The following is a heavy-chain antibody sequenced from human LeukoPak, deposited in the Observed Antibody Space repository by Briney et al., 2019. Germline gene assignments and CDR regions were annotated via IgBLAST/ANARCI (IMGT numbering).Heavy chain of an antibody. CDR3: ARDPSGSLAYYYYYYGMDV. CDR2: ISAYNGNT. V-gene: IGHV1-18*01. CDR1: GYTFTSYG. Sequence: ASVKVSCKASGYTFTSYGISWVRQAPGQGLEWMGWISAYNGNTNYAQKLQGRVTMTTDTSTSTAYMELRSLRSDGTAVYYCARDPSGSLAYYYYYYGMDVWGQGTTVSVSS. D-gene: IGHD1-26*01. J-gene: IGHJ6*02.